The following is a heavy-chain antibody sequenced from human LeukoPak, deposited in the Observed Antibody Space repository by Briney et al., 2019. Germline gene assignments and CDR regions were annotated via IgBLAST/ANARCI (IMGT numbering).Heavy chain of an antibody. V-gene: IGHV3-49*04. J-gene: IGHJ4*02. CDR3: ARELNY. CDR1: GFTFSDYA. CDR2: IRSKAHGGTA. Sequence: GRSLRLSCTASGFTFSDYAVTWVRQAPGKGLEWVGFIRSKAHGGTADYATSVKGRFTISRDNSKNTLYLQMNSLRAEDTAVYYCARELNYWGQGTLVTVSS.